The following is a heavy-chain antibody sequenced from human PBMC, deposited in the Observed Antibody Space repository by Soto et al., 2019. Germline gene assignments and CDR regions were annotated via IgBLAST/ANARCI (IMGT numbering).Heavy chain of an antibody. V-gene: IGHV4-34*01. CDR2: INHSGST. D-gene: IGHD3-9*01. J-gene: IGHJ4*02. CDR3: ARVGPRYFDWLLYPYFDY. Sequence: PWETLSLTCAVYGGSFSGYYWSWIRQPPGKGLEWIGEINHSGSTNYNPSLKSRVTISVDTSKNQFSLKLSSVTAADTAVYYCARVGPRYFDWLLYPYFDYWGQGTLVTVSS. CDR1: GGSFSGYY.